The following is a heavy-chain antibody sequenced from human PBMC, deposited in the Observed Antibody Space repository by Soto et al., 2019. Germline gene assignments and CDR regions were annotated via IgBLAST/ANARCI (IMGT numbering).Heavy chain of an antibody. Sequence: QVQLVQSGAEVKKPGSSVKVSCKISGGTFSSYVFSWVRQAPGQGLEWMGGIIPLFGTAVYAQKFQGRLTITADKFTFTAYMELNRLRSDDTAVYYCARIRRDYVGTTWYYPFGMDVWGQGTTVTVSS. CDR3: ARIRRDYVGTTWYYPFGMDV. CDR1: GGTFSSYV. J-gene: IGHJ6*02. CDR2: IIPLFGTA. V-gene: IGHV1-69*06. D-gene: IGHD3-16*01.